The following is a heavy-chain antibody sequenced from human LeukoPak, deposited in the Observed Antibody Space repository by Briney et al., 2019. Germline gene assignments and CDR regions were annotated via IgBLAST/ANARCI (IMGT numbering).Heavy chain of an antibody. CDR3: ARAGAYCSSTSCYEGYYGMDV. CDR2: IIPILGTA. D-gene: IGHD2-2*01. J-gene: IGHJ6*02. CDR1: GGTFSSYA. V-gene: IGHV1-69*13. Sequence: SVKVSCKASGGTFSSYAISWVRQAPGQGLEWMGGIIPILGTANYAQKFQGRVTITADESTSTAYMELSSLRSEDTAVYYCARAGAYCSSTSCYEGYYGMDVWGQGTTVTVSS.